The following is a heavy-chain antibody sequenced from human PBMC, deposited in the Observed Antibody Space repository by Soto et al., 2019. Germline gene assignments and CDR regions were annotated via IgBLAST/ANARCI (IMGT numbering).Heavy chain of an antibody. J-gene: IGHJ4*02. D-gene: IGHD3-3*01. CDR2: IYWDDDK. CDR3: AHRVLRTVFGLVTTTAIYFDF. CDR1: GFSLTTSGVG. V-gene: IGHV2-5*02. Sequence: QITLNESGPTQVKPRQTLTLTCTFSGFSLTTSGVGVGWIRQSPGKAPEWLALIYWDDDKRYSPSLQSRLTITKDTSKNQVVLTMADLDPADTATYYCAHRVLRTVFGLVTTTAIYFDFWGQGPPVAVSS.